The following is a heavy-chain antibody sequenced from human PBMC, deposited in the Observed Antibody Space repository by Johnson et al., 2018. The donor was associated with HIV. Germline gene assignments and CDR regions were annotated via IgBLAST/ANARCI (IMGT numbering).Heavy chain of an antibody. D-gene: IGHD1-1*01. J-gene: IGHJ3*02. CDR3: AKDRTSAQSAFDI. CDR1: GFSFSTYA. V-gene: IGHV3-30*04. Sequence: QVQLVESGGGVVQPGRSLRLSCAASGFSFSTYAMHWVRQAPGKGLEWVAFISYAGSNKYYADSLKGRFTISRDNSKNTLYLQMNSLRAEDTAVYYCAKDRTSAQSAFDIWGQGTMVTVSS. CDR2: ISYAGSNK.